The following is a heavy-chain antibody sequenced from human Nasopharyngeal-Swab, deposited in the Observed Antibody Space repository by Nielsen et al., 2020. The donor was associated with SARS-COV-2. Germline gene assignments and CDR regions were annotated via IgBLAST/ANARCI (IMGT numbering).Heavy chain of an antibody. CDR3: ARDSPRDAFDI. J-gene: IGHJ3*02. V-gene: IGHV3-7*01. CDR2: IKQDGSEK. Sequence: GGSLRLSCAASGFTFSSYWMSWVRQAPGKGLEWVANIKQDGSEKYYVDSVKGRFTISSDNAKNSLYLQMNSLRAEDTAVYYCARDSPRDAFDIWGQGTMVTVSS. CDR1: GFTFSSYW.